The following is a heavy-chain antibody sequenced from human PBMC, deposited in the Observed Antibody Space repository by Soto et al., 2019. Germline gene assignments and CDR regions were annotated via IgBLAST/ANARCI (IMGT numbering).Heavy chain of an antibody. CDR2: INPNSGGT. V-gene: IGHV1-2*02. J-gene: IGHJ5*02. CDR1: GYTFTGYY. CDR3: AREIGYCSSTSCPDT. D-gene: IGHD2-2*01. Sequence: VASVKVSCKASGYTFTGYYMHWVRQAPGQGLEWMGWINPNSGGTNYAQKFQGRVTMTRDTSISTAYMELSRLRSDDTAVYYCAREIGYCSSTSCPDTWGQGTLAPVSP.